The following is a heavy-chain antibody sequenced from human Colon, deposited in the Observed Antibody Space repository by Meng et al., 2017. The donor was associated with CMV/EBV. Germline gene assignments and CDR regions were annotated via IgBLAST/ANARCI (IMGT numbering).Heavy chain of an antibody. Sequence: GSLRLSCTVSGGSISSGGYYWSWIRQPPGKGLEWIGFIYYTGNTNYNPSLKSRVTISVDTSKNQFSLKLSAVTTADTAIYFCASQRGSGSGTFDYWGQGTLVTVSS. D-gene: IGHD3-10*01. V-gene: IGHV4-61*08. CDR1: GGSISSGGYY. CDR2: IYYTGNT. CDR3: ASQRGSGSGTFDY. J-gene: IGHJ4*02.